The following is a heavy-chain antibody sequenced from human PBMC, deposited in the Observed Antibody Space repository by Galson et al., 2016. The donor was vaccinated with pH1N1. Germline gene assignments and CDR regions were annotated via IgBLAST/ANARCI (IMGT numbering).Heavy chain of an antibody. CDR3: SRLIFRHFGMDV. D-gene: IGHD3-16*02. Sequence: SVKVSCKASGYIFTGYYMHWVRQAPGQGLEWMGWINPNTGDTNYAQKFQGRVTMTRYTTISTAYMELSRLRSDDTGLYFCSRLIFRHFGMDVWGRGTTVTVSS. V-gene: IGHV1-2*02. CDR2: INPNTGDT. CDR1: GYIFTGYY. J-gene: IGHJ6*02.